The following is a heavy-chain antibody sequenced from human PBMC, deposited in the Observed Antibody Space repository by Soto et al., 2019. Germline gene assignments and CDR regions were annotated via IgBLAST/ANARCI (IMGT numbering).Heavy chain of an antibody. Sequence: SETLSLTCTVSGGSISSYYWSWIRQPPGKGLEWIGYIYYSGSTNYNPSLKSRVTISVDTSKNQFSLKLSSVTAADTAVYYCARNRVVPAATNWFDPWGQGTLVTVSS. CDR2: IYYSGST. CDR3: ARNRVVPAATNWFDP. D-gene: IGHD2-2*01. CDR1: GGSISSYY. V-gene: IGHV4-59*01. J-gene: IGHJ5*02.